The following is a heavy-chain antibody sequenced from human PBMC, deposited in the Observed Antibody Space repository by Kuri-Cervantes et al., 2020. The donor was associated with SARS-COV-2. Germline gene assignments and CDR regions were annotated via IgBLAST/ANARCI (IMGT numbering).Heavy chain of an antibody. CDR2: IYYSGST. Sequence: SETLSLTCTVSGGSISSGGHYWSWIRQHPGKGLEWIGYIYYSGSTYYNPSLKSRVTISVDTSKNQFSLKLSSVTAADTAVYYCAGTRDIVVVVAANNWFDPWGQGTLVNGAS. J-gene: IGHJ5*02. CDR3: AGTRDIVVVVAANNWFDP. CDR1: GGSISSGGHY. V-gene: IGHV4-31*03. D-gene: IGHD2-15*01.